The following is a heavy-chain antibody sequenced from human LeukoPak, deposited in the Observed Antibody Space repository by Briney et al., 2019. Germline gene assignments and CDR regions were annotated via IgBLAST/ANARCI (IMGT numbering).Heavy chain of an antibody. D-gene: IGHD2-2*01. V-gene: IGHV4-34*01. Sequence: SETLSLTCAVYGGSFSSYYWSWIRQPPGKGLKWMGEINHSGSTNYNPSLKSRVTISVDTSKNQFSLKLSSVTAADTAMYYCARHPLRNIVVVPAAMGGPWAFDIWGQGTMVTVSS. CDR3: ARHPLRNIVVVPAAMGGPWAFDI. J-gene: IGHJ3*02. CDR1: GGSFSSYY. CDR2: INHSGST.